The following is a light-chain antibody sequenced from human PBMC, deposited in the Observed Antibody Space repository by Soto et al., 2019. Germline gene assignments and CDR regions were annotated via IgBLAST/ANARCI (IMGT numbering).Light chain of an antibody. CDR1: QGIRKD. J-gene: IGKJ1*01. CDR2: AAS. CDR3: LQDYNYPRT. V-gene: IGKV1-6*01. Sequence: AIQMTQSPSSLSASVGDRVTITCRASQGIRKDLSWYQVKPGKAPKLLIYAASTLQSGFPSRFSGSASGTDFTLTISSLQPEDFATYYCLQDYNYPRTFGQGTKVEIK.